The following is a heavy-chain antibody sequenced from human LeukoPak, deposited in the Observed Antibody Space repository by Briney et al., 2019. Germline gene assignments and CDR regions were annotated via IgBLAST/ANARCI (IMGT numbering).Heavy chain of an antibody. CDR1: GFTFSSYS. CDR2: ISSTSSYI. Sequence: GGSLRLSCAASGFTFSSYSMNWVRQAPGKGLEWVSSISSTSSYIYYADSLKCRFTISRDNVKNSLYLQMNSLRAEDTAVYYCARGYCSGGSCYPRDYWGQGTLVTVSS. V-gene: IGHV3-21*01. CDR3: ARGYCSGGSCYPRDY. D-gene: IGHD2-15*01. J-gene: IGHJ4*02.